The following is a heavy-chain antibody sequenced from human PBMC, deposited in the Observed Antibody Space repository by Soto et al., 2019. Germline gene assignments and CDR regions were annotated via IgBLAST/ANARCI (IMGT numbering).Heavy chain of an antibody. CDR3: ARDPPYMXGPNFQH. V-gene: IGHV3-7*01. CDR2: IKLDGSEK. D-gene: IGHD3-16*01. CDR1: GFTFSNYW. Sequence: PGGSLRLSCAASGFTFSNYWMSWVRQAPGKGLEWVANIKLDGSEKYYVDSVKGRFTISRDNAKNSLYLQMNSLRADDTAVYYCARDPPYMXGPNFQHWGQGTLVTVSS. J-gene: IGHJ1*01.